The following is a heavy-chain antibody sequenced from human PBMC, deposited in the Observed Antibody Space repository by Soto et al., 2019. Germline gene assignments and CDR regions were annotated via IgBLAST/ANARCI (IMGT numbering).Heavy chain of an antibody. CDR3: VRVYEMAGITRAFDY. V-gene: IGHV3-53*01. D-gene: IGHD6-19*01. CDR1: GFTVSSSY. Sequence: RLSCAASGFTVSSSYMSWVRQAPGKGLEWVSVIYSGGSTFYADSVKGRFTISRDNSKNTLFLQMNSLRAEDSAVYYCVRVYEMAGITRAFDYWGKGTLVTVSS. CDR2: IYSGGST. J-gene: IGHJ4*02.